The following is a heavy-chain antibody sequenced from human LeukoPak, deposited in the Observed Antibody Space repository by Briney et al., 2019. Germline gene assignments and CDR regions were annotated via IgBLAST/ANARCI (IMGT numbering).Heavy chain of an antibody. J-gene: IGHJ4*02. CDR3: ATDLRVVPAAASDY. V-gene: IGHV3-23*01. CDR2: ISGSGGST. Sequence: PGGSLRLSCAASGFTFSSYAMSWVHQAPGKGLEWVSAISGSGGSTYYADSVKGRFTISRDNSKNTLYLQMNSLRAEDTAVYYCATDLRVVPAAASDYWGQGTLVTVSS. D-gene: IGHD2-2*01. CDR1: GFTFSSYA.